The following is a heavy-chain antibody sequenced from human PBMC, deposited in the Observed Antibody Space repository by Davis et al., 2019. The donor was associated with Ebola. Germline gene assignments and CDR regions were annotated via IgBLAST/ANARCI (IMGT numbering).Heavy chain of an antibody. Sequence: PSETLSLTCTVSGGSISYSASYYWGWIRQPPGKGLEWIGSIYYSGGTYYNPSLKSRVTISVDTSKNQFSLKLNSVTAADTAMYYCSERGSSVWGQGTLVTVSS. CDR2: IYYSGGT. J-gene: IGHJ4*02. D-gene: IGHD3-10*01. CDR1: GGSISYSASYY. V-gene: IGHV4-39*07. CDR3: SERGSSV.